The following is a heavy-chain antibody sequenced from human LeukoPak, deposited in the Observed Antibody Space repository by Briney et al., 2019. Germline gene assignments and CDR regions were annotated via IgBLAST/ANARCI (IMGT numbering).Heavy chain of an antibody. Sequence: SETLSPTCAVYGGSFSGYYCGWIRQPPGKWLEWIGAINHSGSIKPNPSLKSRVTISVDTSKTQFSLKLSSVTAADTAVYYCARRVGRYFGERAYYYNYMDVWDKGTTVTISS. J-gene: IGHJ6*03. CDR3: ARRVGRYFGERAYYYNYMDV. V-gene: IGHV4-34*01. CDR1: GGSFSGYY. D-gene: IGHD3-10*01. CDR2: INHSGSI.